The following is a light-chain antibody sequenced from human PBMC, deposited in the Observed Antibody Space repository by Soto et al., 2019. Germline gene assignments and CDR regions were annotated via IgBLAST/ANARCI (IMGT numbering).Light chain of an antibody. CDR3: GTWDSSLSRWV. CDR1: SSNIGNNY. CDR2: ENN. V-gene: IGLV1-51*02. J-gene: IGLJ1*01. Sequence: QSVLTQPPSVSAAPGQKVTISCSGSSSNIGNNYVSWYQQLPGTAPKLLIYENNKRPSGIPDRFSGSKSGTSATLGITGLQTGDEADYYCGTWDSSLSRWVFGTGTKVTVL.